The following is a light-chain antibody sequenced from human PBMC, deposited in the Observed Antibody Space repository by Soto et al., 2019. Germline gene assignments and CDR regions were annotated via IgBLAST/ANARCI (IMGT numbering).Light chain of an antibody. CDR3: QKYNSAPWT. J-gene: IGKJ1*01. CDR2: AES. CDR1: QGISNY. V-gene: IGKV1-27*01. Sequence: DIQMTQSPSSLSASVGDRVTITCRASQGISNYLAWYEQKPGKVPKLMIYAESTLQSGVPSRFSGSGSGTDFTLTISSLQPEDVATYYCQKYNSAPWTFGQGTKVEIK.